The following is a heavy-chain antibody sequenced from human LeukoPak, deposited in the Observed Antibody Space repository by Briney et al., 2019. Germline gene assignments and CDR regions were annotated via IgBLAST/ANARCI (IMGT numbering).Heavy chain of an antibody. Sequence: ASVKVSCKSSGYTFTNYGISWVRQAPGQGLEWMGWVSGYNGRTYYAQNLQGRVTMTADTSTSTAYMELRSLRSDDTAVYYCARDLLLYDSSGYHDTFDIWGQGTMVTVSS. V-gene: IGHV1-18*01. CDR3: ARDLLLYDSSGYHDTFDI. CDR1: GYTFTNYG. D-gene: IGHD3-22*01. J-gene: IGHJ3*02. CDR2: VSGYNGRT.